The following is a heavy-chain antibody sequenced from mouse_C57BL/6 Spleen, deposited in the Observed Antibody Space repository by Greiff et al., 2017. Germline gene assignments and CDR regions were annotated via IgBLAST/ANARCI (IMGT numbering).Heavy chain of an antibody. V-gene: IGHV1-22*01. Sequence: VQLQQSGPELVKPGASVKMSCKASGYTFTDYNMHWVKQSPGKSLEWIGYINPNNGGTSSNQKFKGKDTLTVKKSSSTAYMALRSRTSEDSAVYYCARFGWDGAYWGQGTLVTVSA. D-gene: IGHD4-1*01. J-gene: IGHJ3*01. CDR1: GYTFTDYN. CDR2: INPNNGGT. CDR3: ARFGWDGAY.